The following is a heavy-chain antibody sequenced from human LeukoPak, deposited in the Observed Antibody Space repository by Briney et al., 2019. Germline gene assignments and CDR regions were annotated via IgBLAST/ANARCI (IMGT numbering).Heavy chain of an antibody. CDR3: ARTYYDILTGYYGSNWFDP. Sequence: ASVKVSCKASGGTFGSYGISRVRQAPGQGLEWMGWISAYNGNTNYAQKLQGRVTMTTDTSTSTAYMELRSLRSDDTAVYYCARTYYDILTGYYGSNWFDPWGQGTLVTVSS. CDR2: ISAYNGNT. CDR1: GGTFGSYG. J-gene: IGHJ5*02. D-gene: IGHD3-9*01. V-gene: IGHV1-18*01.